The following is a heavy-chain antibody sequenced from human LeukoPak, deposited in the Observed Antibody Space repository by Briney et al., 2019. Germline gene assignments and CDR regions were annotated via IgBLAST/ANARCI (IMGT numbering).Heavy chain of an antibody. D-gene: IGHD1-26*01. J-gene: IGHJ4*02. CDR3: ARRLFGAYYGY. CDR2: INHSGST. CDR1: GGSFSGYY. Sequence: PSETLSLTCAVYGGSFSGYYRSWIRQPPGKGLEWIGEINHSGSTNYNPSLKSRVTISVDTSKNQFSLKLSSVTAADTAVYYCARRLFGAYYGYWGQGTLVTVSS. V-gene: IGHV4-34*01.